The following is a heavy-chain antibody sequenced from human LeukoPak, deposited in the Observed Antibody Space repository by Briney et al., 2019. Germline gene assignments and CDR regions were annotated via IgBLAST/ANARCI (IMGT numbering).Heavy chain of an antibody. CDR2: INHSGST. V-gene: IGHV4-34*01. Sequence: SETLSLTCAVYGGSFSGYYWSWIRQPPGKGLEWIGEINHSGSTNYNPSLKSRVTISVDTSKNRFSLKLSSVTAADTAVYYCARAPYVDTAMVDYWGQGTLVTVSS. CDR1: GGSFSGYY. D-gene: IGHD5-18*01. J-gene: IGHJ4*02. CDR3: ARAPYVDTAMVDY.